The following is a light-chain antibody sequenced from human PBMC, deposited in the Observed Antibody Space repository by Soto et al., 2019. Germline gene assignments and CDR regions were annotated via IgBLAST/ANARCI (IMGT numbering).Light chain of an antibody. CDR3: QQYNSLWT. Sequence: DIKMTQSPSTLSASVGDRVTITCRASQSISSWLAWYQQKPGKAPKLLIYKASSLESGVPSRFSGSGSVTEFTLTISSLQPDDFATYYCQQYNSLWTFGQGTKVEIK. J-gene: IGKJ1*01. CDR2: KAS. CDR1: QSISSW. V-gene: IGKV1-5*03.